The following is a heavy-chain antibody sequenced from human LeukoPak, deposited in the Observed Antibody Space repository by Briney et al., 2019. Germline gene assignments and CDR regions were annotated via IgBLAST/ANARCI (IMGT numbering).Heavy chain of an antibody. Sequence: GGSLRLSCAASGFTVSSSYMSWVRQAPRKGLEWVSIIYSGGTTYCADSVKGRFTISRDNSKNTLFLQMNSLRAEDTAVYYCARDRGGGVSPHYGMDVWGQGTTVTVSS. CDR3: ARDRGGGVSPHYGMDV. V-gene: IGHV3-53*01. CDR1: GFTVSSSY. J-gene: IGHJ6*02. D-gene: IGHD6-13*01. CDR2: IYSGGTT.